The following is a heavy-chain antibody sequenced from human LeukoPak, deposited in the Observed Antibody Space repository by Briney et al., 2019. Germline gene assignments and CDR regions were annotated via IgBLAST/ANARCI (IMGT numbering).Heavy chain of an antibody. V-gene: IGHV3-23*01. D-gene: IGHD4-23*01. CDR2: ISGSGDST. J-gene: IGHJ4*02. Sequence: GGSLRLSCAASGFTFRAYWMSWVRQAPGTGLEWVSAISGSGDSTYYADSVKGRFTISRDNSKNTLYLQMNSLRAEDTAVYYCAKDQGITPRPPRWYYWGQGTLVTVSS. CDR1: GFTFRAYW. CDR3: AKDQGITPRPPRWYY.